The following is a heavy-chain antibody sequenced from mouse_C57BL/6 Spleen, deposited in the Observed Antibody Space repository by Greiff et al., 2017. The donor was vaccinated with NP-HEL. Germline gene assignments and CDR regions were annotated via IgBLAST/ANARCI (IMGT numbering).Heavy chain of an antibody. Sequence: VQLQQSGPELVKPGASVKISCKASGYSFTGYYMNWVKQSPEKSLEWIGEINPSTGGTTYNQKFKAKATLTVDKSSSTAYMQLKSLTSEDSAVYYCARHDGFYWYFDVWGTGTTVTVSS. CDR2: INPSTGGT. V-gene: IGHV1-42*01. CDR3: ARHDGFYWYFDV. CDR1: GYSFTGYY. D-gene: IGHD2-3*01. J-gene: IGHJ1*03.